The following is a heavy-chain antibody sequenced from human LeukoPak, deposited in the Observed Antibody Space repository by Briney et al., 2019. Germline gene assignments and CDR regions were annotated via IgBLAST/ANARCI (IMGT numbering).Heavy chain of an antibody. D-gene: IGHD3-10*01. J-gene: IGHJ4*02. Sequence: GGSLRLSCAASGFTFSSYAMSWVRQAPGKGLEWVSAISGSGGSTYYADSAKGRFTISRDNSKNTLYLQMNSLRAEDTAVYYCAKIVYYYGSGSYLNPVDYWGQGTLVTVSS. CDR3: AKIVYYYGSGSYLNPVDY. CDR1: GFTFSSYA. V-gene: IGHV3-23*01. CDR2: ISGSGGST.